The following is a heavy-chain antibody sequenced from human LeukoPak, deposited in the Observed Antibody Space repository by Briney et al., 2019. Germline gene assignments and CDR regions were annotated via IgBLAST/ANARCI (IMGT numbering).Heavy chain of an antibody. CDR3: ARMSTVSTFDY. CDR2: IPHDGSIT. Sequence: GGSLRLSCAASGFTFSRYAMHWVRQAPGKGLEWVAVIPHDGSITYYGDSVKGRFTISRDNPKRTLFLQMSSLRAEDTAVYFCARMSTVSTFDYWGQGTLVTVSS. CDR1: GFTFSRYA. D-gene: IGHD4-17*01. V-gene: IGHV3-30*04. J-gene: IGHJ4*02.